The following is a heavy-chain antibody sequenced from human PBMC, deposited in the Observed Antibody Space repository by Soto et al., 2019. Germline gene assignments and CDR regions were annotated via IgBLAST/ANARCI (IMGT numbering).Heavy chain of an antibody. Sequence: SETLSLTCTVSGGSIIIGDYYWSWIRQPPGKGLEWIGYIYYSGSTYYNPSLKSRVTISVDTSKNQFSLKLSSVTAADTAVYYCARYCSSTSCYTGFDYWGQGTLVTVSS. CDR2: IYYSGST. V-gene: IGHV4-30-4*01. CDR3: ARYCSSTSCYTGFDY. D-gene: IGHD2-2*02. CDR1: GGSIIIGDYY. J-gene: IGHJ4*02.